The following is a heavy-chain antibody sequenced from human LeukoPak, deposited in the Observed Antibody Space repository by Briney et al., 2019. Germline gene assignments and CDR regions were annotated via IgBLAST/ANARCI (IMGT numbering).Heavy chain of an antibody. J-gene: IGHJ6*02. CDR2: IYPGDSDT. CDR1: GYSFTSYL. Sequence: GESLKISCKGSGYSFTSYLIGWVRQMPVKGLEWMGIIYPGDSDTRYSPPFQGLVTISADKSISTACLQWSSLKASDTAMYYCARGGAAGKRWYYYYYGMDVWGQGTTVTVSS. D-gene: IGHD6-13*01. V-gene: IGHV5-51*01. CDR3: ARGGAAGKRWYYYYYGMDV.